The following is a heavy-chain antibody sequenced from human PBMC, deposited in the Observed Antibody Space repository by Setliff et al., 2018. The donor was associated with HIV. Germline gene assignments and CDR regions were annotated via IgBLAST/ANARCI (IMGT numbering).Heavy chain of an antibody. CDR1: GYTFTGYY. Sequence: ASVKVSCKASGYTFTGYYMHWVRQAPGQGLEWMGWINPNSGGTTYAQKFQGRVTMTRDTSISTAYMELSRLRSDDTAVYYCAGVPGRYDSSGYAFDIWGQGTMVTVSS. CDR3: AGVPGRYDSSGYAFDI. J-gene: IGHJ3*02. V-gene: IGHV1-2*02. D-gene: IGHD3-22*01. CDR2: INPNSGGT.